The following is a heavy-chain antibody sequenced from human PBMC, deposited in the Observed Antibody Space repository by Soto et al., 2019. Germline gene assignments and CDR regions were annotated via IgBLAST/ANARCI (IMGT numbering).Heavy chain of an antibody. CDR1: GYTFSNYA. CDR2: INAGNGDT. V-gene: IGHV1-3*01. CDR3: ARAPRSSGYYHYAMDV. Sequence: QVQLVQSGAEVKKPGASVKVSCEASGYTFSNYAIHWVRQAPGQRLEWMAWINAGNGDTKYSQNFKGRVTITRDTAASTAYMDLSSLRPEDTAVYYCARAPRSSGYYHYAMDVWGQGTTVTVS. J-gene: IGHJ6*02. D-gene: IGHD3-9*01.